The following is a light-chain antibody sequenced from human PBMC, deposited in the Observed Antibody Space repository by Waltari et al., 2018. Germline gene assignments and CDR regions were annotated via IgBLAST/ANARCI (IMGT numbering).Light chain of an antibody. V-gene: IGLV2-14*03. Sequence: QSALTQPASVSGSPGQSTPISCTGTSRDIGYYNYVSWYPHHPGTAPTLMIYDVSNRPSGVSNRFSGSKSGDTASLTISGLQAEDEAEYYCSSFTTRNTWVFGGGTKLTVL. CDR1: SRDIGYYNY. J-gene: IGLJ3*02. CDR3: SSFTTRNTWV. CDR2: DVS.